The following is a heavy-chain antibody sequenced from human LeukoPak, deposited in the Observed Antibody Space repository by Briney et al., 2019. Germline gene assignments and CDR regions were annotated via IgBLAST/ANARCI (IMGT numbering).Heavy chain of an antibody. D-gene: IGHD2-8*01. CDR2: ISGSGGST. CDR1: GFTFSSYA. J-gene: IGHJ4*02. CDR3: AKGLSKYCTNGVCYFAGGYYFDY. V-gene: IGHV3-23*01. Sequence: GGSLRLSCAASGFTFSSYAMSWVRQAPGKGLEWVSAISGSGGSTYYADSVKGRFTISRDNSKNTLYPQMNSLRAEDTAVYYCAKGLSKYCTNGVCYFAGGYYFDYWGQGTLVTVSS.